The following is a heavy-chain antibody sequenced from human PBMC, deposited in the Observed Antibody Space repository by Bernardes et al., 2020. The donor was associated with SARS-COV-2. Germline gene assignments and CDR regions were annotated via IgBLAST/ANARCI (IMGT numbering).Heavy chain of an antibody. Sequence: QPPRKGLEWIGSIYHSGSTYYNPSLKSRVTISVDTSKNQFSLKLSSVTAADTAVYYCARDLTWGVQGDRFDSWGQGTLVTVS. J-gene: IGHJ4*02. CDR2: IYHSGST. CDR3: ARDLTWGVQGDRFDS. D-gene: IGHD3-10*01. V-gene: IGHV4-38-2*02.